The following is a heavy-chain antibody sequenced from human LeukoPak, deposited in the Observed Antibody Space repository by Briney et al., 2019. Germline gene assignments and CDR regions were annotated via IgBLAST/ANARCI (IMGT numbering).Heavy chain of an antibody. J-gene: IGHJ4*02. CDR3: ATPFRYSGYDSEFFDY. D-gene: IGHD5-12*01. Sequence: SVRVSCKASGGTFSSYAISWVRQAPGQGLEWMGGIIPIFGTANYAQKFQGRVTITADESTSTAYMELSSLRSEDTAVYYCATPFRYSGYDSEFFDYWGQGTLVTVSS. V-gene: IGHV1-69*13. CDR2: IIPIFGTA. CDR1: GGTFSSYA.